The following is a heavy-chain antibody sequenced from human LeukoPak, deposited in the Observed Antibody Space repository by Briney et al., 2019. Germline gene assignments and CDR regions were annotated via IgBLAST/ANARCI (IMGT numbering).Heavy chain of an antibody. CDR1: GYSFIKYG. D-gene: IGHD5-24*01. J-gene: IGHJ4*02. CDR3: ARDPSNAIGRYISFDY. V-gene: IGHV1-18*01. Sequence: GASVKVSCTASGYSFIKYGISWVRQAPGQGLEWMGWISTYDGSTNYAQNLQGRVTMTTDTSTSTACMELRSLTSDDTAVYYCARDPSNAIGRYISFDYWGQGTLVTVSS. CDR2: ISTYDGST.